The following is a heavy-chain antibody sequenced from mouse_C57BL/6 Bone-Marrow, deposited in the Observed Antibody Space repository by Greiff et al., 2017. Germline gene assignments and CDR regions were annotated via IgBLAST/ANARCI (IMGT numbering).Heavy chain of an antibody. D-gene: IGHD1-1*01. CDR1: GYTFTSYW. CDR3: ARPLRTWFAY. CDR2: IDPNSGGT. V-gene: IGHV1-72*01. Sequence: QVQLQQSGAELMKPGASVKLSCKASGYTFTSYWMDWVKQRPGRGLAWIGRIDPNSGGTKYNEKFKSKATLTVDKPSSTAYMQLSGLASEDSAVYYCARPLRTWFAYWGQGTLGTVSA. J-gene: IGHJ3*01.